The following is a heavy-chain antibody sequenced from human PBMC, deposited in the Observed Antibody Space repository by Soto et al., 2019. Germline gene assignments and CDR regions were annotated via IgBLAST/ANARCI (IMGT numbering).Heavy chain of an antibody. CDR2: INVGDNT. D-gene: IGHD6-19*01. Sequence: GGSLRLSCAASGLTVTSKYMTWVRQALGKGLEWVSIINVGDNTYYTDSVKGRFTISRDKSKNTVHLQMDSLRAEDTAVYYCARGMSSGWPYVFDIWGQGTTVTVSS. J-gene: IGHJ3*02. CDR3: ARGMSSGWPYVFDI. V-gene: IGHV3-66*01. CDR1: GLTVTSKY.